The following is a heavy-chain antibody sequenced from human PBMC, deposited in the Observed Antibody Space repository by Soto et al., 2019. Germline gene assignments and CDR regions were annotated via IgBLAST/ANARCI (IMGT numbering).Heavy chain of an antibody. CDR3: ARAQGSGFFVS. J-gene: IGHJ4*02. Sequence: QVQLQESGPGLVKPSQTLSLTCTVSGGSISSGDYYWSWIRQPPGKGLEWIGYIYYSGSTYYNPPLKSRGTISVDPSQSQFSLKLSSVTAADPAVYYCARAQGSGFFVSWGQGTLVTVSS. CDR1: GGSISSGDYY. V-gene: IGHV4-30-4*01. CDR2: IYYSGST. D-gene: IGHD3-10*01.